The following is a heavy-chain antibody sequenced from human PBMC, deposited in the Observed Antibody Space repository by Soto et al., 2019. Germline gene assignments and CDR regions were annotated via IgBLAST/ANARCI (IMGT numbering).Heavy chain of an antibody. CDR1: GYTFTSYD. CDR3: TTGGRRGLSSSFGY. J-gene: IGHJ4*02. CDR2: MNPNRGNT. V-gene: IGHV1-8*01. D-gene: IGHD6-6*01. Sequence: QVQLVQSGAEVKKPGASVKVSCKASGYTFTSYDINWVRQATGQGLEWMGWMNPNRGNTGYAENFQGRVTMTRNTXXTTADMELSSLRSEDRAVYYCTTGGRRGLSSSFGYWGQGTLVTVSS.